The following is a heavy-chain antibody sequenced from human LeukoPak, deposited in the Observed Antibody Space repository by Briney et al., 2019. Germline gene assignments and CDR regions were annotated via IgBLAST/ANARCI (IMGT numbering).Heavy chain of an antibody. V-gene: IGHV4-30-4*07. CDR3: ASYCGGDCSLYNWFDP. Sequence: SETLSLTCAVSGGSISSGGYSWSWIRQPPGKGLEWIGYIHYSGSTYYNPSLKSRVTISVDTSKNQFSLKLSSVTAADTAVYYCASYCGGDCSLYNWFDPWGQGTLVTVSS. J-gene: IGHJ5*02. CDR2: IHYSGST. D-gene: IGHD2-21*02. CDR1: GGSISSGGYS.